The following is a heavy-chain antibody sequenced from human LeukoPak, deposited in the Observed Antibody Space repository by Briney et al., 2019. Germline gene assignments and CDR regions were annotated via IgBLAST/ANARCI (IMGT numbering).Heavy chain of an antibody. D-gene: IGHD6-13*01. V-gene: IGHV2-70*04. CDR1: GFSLSTSGMR. CDR2: IDWDDDK. Sequence: SGPTLVNPTQTLTLTCTFSGFSLSTSGMRVSWIRQPPGKALEWLSRIDWDDDKFYSTSLKTRLTISKDTSKNQVVLTMTNMDPVDTATYYCARTTYSSSWYGVSYYYMDVWGKGTTVTVSS. J-gene: IGHJ6*03. CDR3: ARTTYSSSWYGVSYYYMDV.